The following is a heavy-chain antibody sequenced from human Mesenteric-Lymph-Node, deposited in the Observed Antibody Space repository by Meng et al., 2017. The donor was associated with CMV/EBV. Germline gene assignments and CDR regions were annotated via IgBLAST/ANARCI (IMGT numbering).Heavy chain of an antibody. J-gene: IGHJ3*01. CDR2: ICYSGSS. CDR3: ARMDDGRTDPFDF. D-gene: IGHD1-26*01. V-gene: IGHV4-61*01. CDR1: GDSVSSSRYY. Sequence: GSLRLSCTVSGDSVSSSRYYWSWIRQPPGKGLEWIGNICYSGSSNYSPSLDSRVTISLDTSKNLFSLKLTSVTAADTAVYYYARMDDGRTDPFDFWGQGTMVTVSS.